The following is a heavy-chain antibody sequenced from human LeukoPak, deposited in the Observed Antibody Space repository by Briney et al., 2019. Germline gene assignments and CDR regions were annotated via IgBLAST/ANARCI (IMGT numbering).Heavy chain of an antibody. CDR3: ARVPFDWFHNWFDP. CDR2: ISSSGSTI. D-gene: IGHD3-9*01. CDR1: GFTFSSYE. J-gene: IGHJ5*02. Sequence: GGSLRLSCAASGFTFSSYEMNWVRQAPGKGLEWVSYISSSGSTIYYADSVKGRFTISRDNAKNSLYLQVNSLRAEDTAVYYCARVPFDWFHNWFDPWGQGTLVTVSS. V-gene: IGHV3-48*03.